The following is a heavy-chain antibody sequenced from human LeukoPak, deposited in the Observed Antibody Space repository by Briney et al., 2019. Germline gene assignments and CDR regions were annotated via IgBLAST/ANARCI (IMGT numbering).Heavy chain of an antibody. CDR1: GDSVSSDSAA. J-gene: IGHJ4*02. CDR2: TYYRAKWYN. V-gene: IGHV6-1*01. D-gene: IGHD5-24*01. CDR3: ARVRRVAVTPYYFDY. Sequence: SQTLSLTCAISGDSVSSDSAAWNWIRQSPSRGLEWLGRTYYRAKWYNDYAVSVKSRITINPDTSKNQFSLQLNSVTPDDTVVYYCARVRRVAVTPYYFDYWGQGTLVTVSS.